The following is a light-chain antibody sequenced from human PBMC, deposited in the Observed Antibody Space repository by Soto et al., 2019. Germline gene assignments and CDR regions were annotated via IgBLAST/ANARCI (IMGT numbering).Light chain of an antibody. CDR1: QSMSSR. J-gene: IGKJ1*01. CDR2: DAS. CDR3: QEYNTYSRT. V-gene: IGKV1-5*01. Sequence: DIPMTQSPSALSASVGDGVTITCRASQSMSSRLAWYQQKPGKAPKVLIYDASTLETGVPSRFSGSGYGTEFTLTISSLQPDDFAIYYCQEYNTYSRTFGQGTRVEIK.